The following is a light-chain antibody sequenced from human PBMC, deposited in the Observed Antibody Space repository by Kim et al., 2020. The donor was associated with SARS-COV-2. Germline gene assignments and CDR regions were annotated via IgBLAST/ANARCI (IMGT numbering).Light chain of an antibody. CDR3: SAWDNRLSVWV. V-gene: IGLV10-54*04. Sequence: QTATLTCTGNSDNVGDQGAAWLQQHRGHPPKLLSYRNNNRPSGLSEKFSASRSGNTASLTITGLQPEDEADYYCSAWDNRLSVWVFGGGTKLTVL. CDR2: RNN. CDR1: SDNVGDQG. J-gene: IGLJ3*02.